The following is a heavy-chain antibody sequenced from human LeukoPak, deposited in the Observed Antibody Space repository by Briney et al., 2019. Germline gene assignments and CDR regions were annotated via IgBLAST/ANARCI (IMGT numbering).Heavy chain of an antibody. D-gene: IGHD3-22*01. Sequence: GGSLRLSCAASGFTFSSYGMHWVRRAPGKGLEWVAIIWFDGSSKYYADSVKGRFTISRDNSKNTLYLHMNSLRAEDTAVYYCARDINSSGYFRLDYWGQGTLVTVPS. CDR3: ARDINSSGYFRLDY. J-gene: IGHJ4*02. V-gene: IGHV3-33*01. CDR1: GFTFSSYG. CDR2: IWFDGSSK.